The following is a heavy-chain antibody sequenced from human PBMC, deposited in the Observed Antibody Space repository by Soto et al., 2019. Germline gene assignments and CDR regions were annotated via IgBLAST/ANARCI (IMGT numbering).Heavy chain of an antibody. CDR1: GFTFSSYT. D-gene: IGHD6-6*01. CDR2: ITPSSNYI. J-gene: IGHJ4*02. CDR3: HCSSFV. Sequence: EVQLVESGGGLVKPGGSLRLSCAASGFTFSSYTMNWVRQAPGKWLEWVSSITPSSNYIYYAYSVKGRFTISRDNAKNSLYLQMNILRAEDTAVYYCHCSSFVWGQGALVTVSS. V-gene: IGHV3-21*06.